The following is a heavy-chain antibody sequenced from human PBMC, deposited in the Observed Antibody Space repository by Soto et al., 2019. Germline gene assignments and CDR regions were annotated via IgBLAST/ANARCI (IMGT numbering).Heavy chain of an antibody. CDR2: IYYSGST. D-gene: IGHD2-15*01. J-gene: IGHJ5*02. Sequence: SETLSLTCTVSGGSISSYYWTWIRQPPGKGLEWIGSIYYSGSTYYNPSLKSRVTISVDTSKNQFSLKLSSVTAADTAVYYCAITPPAMSSTDPRGKGTPIT. CDR1: GGSISSYY. V-gene: IGHV4-59*05. CDR3: AITPPAMSSTDP.